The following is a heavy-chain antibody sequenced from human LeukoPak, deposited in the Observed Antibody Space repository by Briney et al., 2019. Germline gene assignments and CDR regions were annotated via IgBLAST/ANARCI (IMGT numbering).Heavy chain of an antibody. Sequence: GGSLRLSCAASGVTFSSYSINWVRQAPGKGLEWVSSISSSSSYIYYADSVKGRFTISRDNAKNSLYLQMNSLRAEDTAVYYCARDSYYDILTGYLRYFDYWGQGTLVTVSS. J-gene: IGHJ4*02. V-gene: IGHV3-21*01. D-gene: IGHD3-9*01. CDR2: ISSSSSYI. CDR1: GVTFSSYS. CDR3: ARDSYYDILTGYLRYFDY.